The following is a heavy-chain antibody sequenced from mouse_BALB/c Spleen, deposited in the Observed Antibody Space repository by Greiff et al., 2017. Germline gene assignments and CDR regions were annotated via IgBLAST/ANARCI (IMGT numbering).Heavy chain of an antibody. J-gene: IGHJ3*01. D-gene: IGHD2-1*01. CDR2: INSNGGST. CDR3: ANGKPFAY. V-gene: IGHV5-6-3*01. CDR1: GFTFSSYG. Sequence: EVQRVESGGGLVQPGGSLKLSCAASGFTFSSYGMSWVRQTPDKRLELVATINSNGGSTYYPDSVKGRFTISRDNAKNTLYLQMSSLKSEDTAMYYCANGKPFAYWGQGTLVTVSA.